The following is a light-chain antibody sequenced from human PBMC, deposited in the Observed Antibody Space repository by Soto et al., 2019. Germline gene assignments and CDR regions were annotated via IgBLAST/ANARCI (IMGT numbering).Light chain of an antibody. CDR1: SSDVGGYNY. Sequence: QSALTQPASVSGSPGQSITISCTGTSSDVGGYNYVSWYQQHPGKAPKLIIYEVSNRPSGVPDRFSGSKSGTSASLAISGLQAEDEADYYCQSYDTSLSASVFGGGTKLTVL. J-gene: IGLJ2*01. V-gene: IGLV2-14*01. CDR2: EVS. CDR3: QSYDTSLSASV.